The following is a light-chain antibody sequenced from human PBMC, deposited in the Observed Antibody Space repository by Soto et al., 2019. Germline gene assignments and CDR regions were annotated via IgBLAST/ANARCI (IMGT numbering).Light chain of an antibody. CDR3: QHYNSYSEV. CDR1: QTISSW. CDR2: KAS. V-gene: IGKV1-5*03. J-gene: IGKJ1*01. Sequence: EIQLTQSPSTLSGYVGDRVTITCRASQTISSWLAWYQQKPGKAPKLLIYKASTLKIGAPSRFSGSGSGTEFTLTISSLQPDDFATYCCQHYNSYSEVFGQGTKVDIK.